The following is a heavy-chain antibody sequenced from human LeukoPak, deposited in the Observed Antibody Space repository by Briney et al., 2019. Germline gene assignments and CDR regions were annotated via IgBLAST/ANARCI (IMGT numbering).Heavy chain of an antibody. D-gene: IGHD3-10*01. CDR1: GGSISSYY. CDR3: ARLTRVRRGYYYYYMDV. Sequence: PSETLSLTCTVSGGSISSYYWSWIRQPPGKGLEWIGYIYTSGSTNYNPSHKSRVTISVDTSKNQFSLKLSSVTAADTAVYYCARLTRVRRGYYYYYMDVWGKGTTVTVSS. V-gene: IGHV4-4*09. CDR2: IYTSGST. J-gene: IGHJ6*03.